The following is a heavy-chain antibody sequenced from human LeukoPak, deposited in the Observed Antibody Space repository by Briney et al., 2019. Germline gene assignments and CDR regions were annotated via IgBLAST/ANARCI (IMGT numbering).Heavy chain of an antibody. CDR1: GYTFTSNY. V-gene: IGHV1-46*01. D-gene: IGHD6-13*01. Sequence: WASVKVSCKAFGYTFTSNYMHWVRQAPGQGPEWMGVISPSGGSTTYAQKFQGRVTLTRDMSTSTDYLELSSLRSEDTAVYYCARRGSIVAAGTGDWFDPWGQGTLVTVSS. J-gene: IGHJ5*02. CDR3: ARRGSIVAAGTGDWFDP. CDR2: ISPSGGST.